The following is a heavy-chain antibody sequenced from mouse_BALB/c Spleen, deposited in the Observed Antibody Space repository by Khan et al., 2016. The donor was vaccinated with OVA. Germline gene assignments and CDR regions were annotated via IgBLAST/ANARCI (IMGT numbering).Heavy chain of an antibody. J-gene: IGHJ2*01. D-gene: IGHD1-1*02. CDR3: TRFPGWY. V-gene: IGHV9-3-1*01. CDR1: GYTFTNYV. CDR2: INTYTGEP. Sequence: QIQLVQSGPELKKPGETVKISCKASGYTFTNYVMNWVKQSPGQGLKWMGWINTYTGEPTYADDFMGRFAFSLETSVSTAYLQINSLKYEDTATYFCTRFPGWYWGQGTTLTVSS.